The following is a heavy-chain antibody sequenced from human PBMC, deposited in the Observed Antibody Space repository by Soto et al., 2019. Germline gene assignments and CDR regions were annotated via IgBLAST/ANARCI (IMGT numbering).Heavy chain of an antibody. Sequence: GESLKISCKGSGYSFTSYWIGWVRQMPGKGLEWMGIIYPGDSDTRYSPSFQGQVTISADKSISTAYLQWSSLKASDTAMYYCITRGYCSSTSCYAPFDYWGQGTLVTVSS. D-gene: IGHD2-2*01. V-gene: IGHV5-51*01. CDR3: ITRGYCSSTSCYAPFDY. CDR1: GYSFTSYW. CDR2: IYPGDSDT. J-gene: IGHJ4*02.